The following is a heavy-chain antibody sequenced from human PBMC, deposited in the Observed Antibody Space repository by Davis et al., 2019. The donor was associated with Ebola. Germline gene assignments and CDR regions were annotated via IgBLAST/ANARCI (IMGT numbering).Heavy chain of an antibody. CDR3: AREGLGAYGDYPLDY. V-gene: IGHV4-4*02. J-gene: IGHJ4*02. D-gene: IGHD4-17*01. CDR1: GGSISSSHW. Sequence: MPGGSLRLSCAVSGGSISSSHWWILVRQPPGKGLEWIGEIYHSGSTNYNPSLKSRVTISVDKSKNQFSLKLSSVTAADTAVYYCAREGLGAYGDYPLDYWGQGTLVTVSS. CDR2: IYHSGST.